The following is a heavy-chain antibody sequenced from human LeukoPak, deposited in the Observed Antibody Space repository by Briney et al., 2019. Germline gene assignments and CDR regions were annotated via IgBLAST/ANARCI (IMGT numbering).Heavy chain of an antibody. D-gene: IGHD6-13*01. CDR2: IYYSGST. CDR3: ARGIAADAGPPPNFDY. V-gene: IGHV4-39*07. Sequence: SETLSLTCTVSGGSISSSSYYWGWIRQPPGKGLEWIGSIYYSGSTYYNPSLKSRVTISVDTSKNQFSLKLNSVTPEDTAVYYCARGIAADAGPPPNFDYWGQGTLVTVSS. CDR1: GGSISSSSYY. J-gene: IGHJ4*02.